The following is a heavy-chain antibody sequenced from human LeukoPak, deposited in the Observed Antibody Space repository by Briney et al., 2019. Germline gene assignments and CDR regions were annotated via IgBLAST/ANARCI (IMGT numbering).Heavy chain of an antibody. J-gene: IGHJ4*02. CDR2: IRYDGSNK. D-gene: IGHD1-1*01. V-gene: IGHV3-30*02. Sequence: GGSLRLSCAASGFTFGNYEMNWVRQAPGKGLEWVTFIRYDGSNKYYADSVRGRFTISRDNAKNSLYLQMNSLRAEDTAVYYCARCRTGTTLYFDYWGQGTLVTVSS. CDR3: ARCRTGTTLYFDY. CDR1: GFTFGNYE.